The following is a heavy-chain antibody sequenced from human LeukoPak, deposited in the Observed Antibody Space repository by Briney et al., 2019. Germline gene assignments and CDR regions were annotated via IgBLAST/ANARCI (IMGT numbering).Heavy chain of an antibody. CDR3: ARVKYNWNDIFENWFDP. J-gene: IGHJ5*02. CDR1: GYTFTSFD. V-gene: IGHV1-8*01. D-gene: IGHD1-1*01. Sequence: ASVKVSCKASGYTFTSFDIIWVRQATGQGLEWMGWMNYNSGNTGYAQKFQGRVIMTRNISISTAYMELSSLRSEDSAVYYCARVKYNWNDIFENWFDPWGQGTLVTVSS. CDR2: MNYNSGNT.